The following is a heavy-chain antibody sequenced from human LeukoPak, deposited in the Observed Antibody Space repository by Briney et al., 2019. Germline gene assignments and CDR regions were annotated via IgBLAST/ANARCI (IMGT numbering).Heavy chain of an antibody. CDR3: ARGNYEFVWGRALPPIYYMDI. CDR2: INQDGSEN. D-gene: IGHD3-16*01. J-gene: IGHJ6*03. Sequence: GGSLCLTCGASGFTFSDYWVSWVGQAPGKGLEWVANINQDGSENSSVDSVKGRFTISTDNVNNSLFLQMNSLVVEDTAEYYCARGNYEFVWGRALPPIYYMDIWVKGTAVTVSS. CDR1: GFTFSDYW. V-gene: IGHV3-7*01.